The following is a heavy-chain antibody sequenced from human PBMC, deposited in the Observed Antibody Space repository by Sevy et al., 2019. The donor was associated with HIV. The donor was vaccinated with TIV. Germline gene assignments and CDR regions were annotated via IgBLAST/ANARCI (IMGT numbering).Heavy chain of an antibody. CDR2: ISYDGNIQ. V-gene: IGHV3-30*18. Sequence: GGSLRLSCAASGLTFSTYGMHWVRQAPGKGLEWVAVISYDGNIQYYADSVKGRFTVSRDNSKKTLYLQKNSLRAGDAAEYYCAKDQGGYNYAPGYWGQGTLVTVSS. J-gene: IGHJ4*02. CDR1: GLTFSTYG. D-gene: IGHD5-18*01. CDR3: AKDQGGYNYAPGY.